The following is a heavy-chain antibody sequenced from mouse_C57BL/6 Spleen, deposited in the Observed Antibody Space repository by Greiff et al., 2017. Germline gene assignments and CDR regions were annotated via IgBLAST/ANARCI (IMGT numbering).Heavy chain of an antibody. D-gene: IGHD1-1*01. CDR3: AMGYGSRGYAMDY. J-gene: IGHJ4*01. V-gene: IGHV1-74*01. CDR2: IYPTDGGT. Sequence: VQLQQSGAELVKPGASVKLSCKASGYTFTSYWMHWVKQRPGQGLEWIGRIYPTDGGTNYNQKFKGKATLTVDKSSSTAYMHLSSLTSEGSAVYYCAMGYGSRGYAMDYWGQGTSVTVSS. CDR1: GYTFTSYW.